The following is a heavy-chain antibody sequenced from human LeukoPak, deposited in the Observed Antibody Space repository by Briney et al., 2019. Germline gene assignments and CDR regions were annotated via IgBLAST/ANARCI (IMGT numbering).Heavy chain of an antibody. CDR1: GYTFTSYG. CDR2: ISAYNSNT. J-gene: IGHJ6*03. Sequence: ASVKVSCKASGYTFTSYGISWVRQAPGQGLEWMGWISAYNSNTNYAQKLQGRVTMTTDTSTSTAYMELRRLRSDDTAVYYCARDGPDYYYYYYMDVWGKGTTVTVSS. V-gene: IGHV1-18*01. CDR3: ARDGPDYYYYYYMDV. D-gene: IGHD3/OR15-3a*01.